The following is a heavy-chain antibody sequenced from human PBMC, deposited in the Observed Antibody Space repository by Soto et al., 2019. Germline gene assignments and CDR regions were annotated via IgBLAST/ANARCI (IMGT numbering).Heavy chain of an antibody. V-gene: IGHV3-53*01. CDR1: GFTVSSNY. J-gene: IGHJ4*02. CDR2: IYSGGST. CDR3: ARACSGGSCYLDY. Sequence: EVQLVESGGGLIQPGGSLRLSCAASGFTVSSNYMSWVRQAPGKGLEWVSVIYSGGSTYYADSVKGRFTISRDNSKNTLYLQMNSLRAEDTAVYYCARACSGGSCYLDYWGQGTLVTVSS. D-gene: IGHD2-15*01.